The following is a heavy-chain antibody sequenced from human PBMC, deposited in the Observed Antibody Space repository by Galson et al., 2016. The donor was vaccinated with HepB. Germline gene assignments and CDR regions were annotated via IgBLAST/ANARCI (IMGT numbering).Heavy chain of an antibody. V-gene: IGHV3-23*01. Sequence: SLRLSCASSGFVFKSYAMSWVRQAPGKGLEWVSSLSVISGDSPKYTDSVTGRFIMSRDNSRDTLHLQMNGLQAEDTAVYYCAKLGTTVLTPVTFWGQGILGSVSS. J-gene: IGHJ4*02. D-gene: IGHD4-17*01. CDR3: AKLGTTVLTPVTF. CDR2: LSVISGDSP. CDR1: GFVFKSYA.